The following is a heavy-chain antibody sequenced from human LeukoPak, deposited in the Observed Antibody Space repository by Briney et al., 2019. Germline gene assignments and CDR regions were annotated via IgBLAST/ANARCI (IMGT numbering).Heavy chain of an antibody. CDR2: INPSGGST. Sequence: ASVKVSCKASGYTFTSYYMHWVRQAPGQGLEWMGIINPSGGSTSYAQKFQGRVTMTRDTSTSTVYMELSSLRSGDTAVYYCARGGSIVGATVIFDYWGQGTLVAVSS. V-gene: IGHV1-46*01. CDR3: ARGGSIVGATVIFDY. CDR1: GYTFTSYY. J-gene: IGHJ4*02. D-gene: IGHD1-26*01.